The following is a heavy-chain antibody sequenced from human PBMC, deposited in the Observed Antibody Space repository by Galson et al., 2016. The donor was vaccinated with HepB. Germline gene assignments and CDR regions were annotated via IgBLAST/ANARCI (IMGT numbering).Heavy chain of an antibody. V-gene: IGHV3-23*01. D-gene: IGHD3-10*01. J-gene: IGHJ4*02. CDR3: AKDSGVWYFASIYPGVY. Sequence: SLRLSCAASGFTFSRYAMNWVRQAPGKGLEWVSSTSVSGGSTYYADSVKGRFTISRDNSKNTLYLQMNSLRAEDTAVYYCAKDSGVWYFASIYPGVYWGQGSLVTVSS. CDR2: TSVSGGST. CDR1: GFTFSRYA.